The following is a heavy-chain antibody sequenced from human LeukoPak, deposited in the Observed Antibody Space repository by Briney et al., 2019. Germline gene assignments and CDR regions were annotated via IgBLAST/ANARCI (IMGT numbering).Heavy chain of an antibody. Sequence: GGSLRLSCAASGFTFSSYSMNWVRQAPGKGLEWVSYISSSSSTIYYADSVKGRFTISRDNAKNSLYLQMNSLRAEDTAVYYCARRGSSSSWSGAFDIWGQGTMVTVSS. D-gene: IGHD6-13*01. CDR1: GFTFSSYS. J-gene: IGHJ3*02. CDR3: ARRGSSSSWSGAFDI. V-gene: IGHV3-48*04. CDR2: ISSSSSTI.